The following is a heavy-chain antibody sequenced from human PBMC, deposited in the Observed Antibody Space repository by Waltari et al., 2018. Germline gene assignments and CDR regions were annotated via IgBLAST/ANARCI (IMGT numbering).Heavy chain of an antibody. CDR2: STPIFGTA. V-gene: IGHV1-69*13. J-gene: IGHJ5*02. D-gene: IGHD6-6*01. CDR3: ASRESSSSDWFDP. CDR1: GGTSGTYA. Sequence: QVQLVQSGAEVKKPGSSVKVSCKTSGGTSGTYAIRWVRQAPGQGLEWMGRSTPIFGTADYAQQFQGRVTIIADKSTSTAYMELSSLRPDDTAVYYCASRESSSSDWFDPWGQGTLITVSS.